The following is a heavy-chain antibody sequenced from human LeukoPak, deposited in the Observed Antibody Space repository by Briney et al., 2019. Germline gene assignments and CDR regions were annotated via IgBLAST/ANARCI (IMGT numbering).Heavy chain of an antibody. V-gene: IGHV1-18*01. CDR2: ISAYGVST. Sequence: GASVKVSCKASGYGFSTYGITWVRQAPGQGLEWMGWISAYGVSTDYAQKFQDRVTMTADTSTNTAYMELRSLRPDDTAVYYCARANLWIGEHWFDPWGQGTLVTVSS. D-gene: IGHD3-10*01. CDR3: ARANLWIGEHWFDP. CDR1: GYGFSTYG. J-gene: IGHJ5*02.